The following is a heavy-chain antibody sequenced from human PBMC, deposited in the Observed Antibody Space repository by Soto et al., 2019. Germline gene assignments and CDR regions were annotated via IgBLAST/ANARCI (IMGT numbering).Heavy chain of an antibody. CDR1: GYTFTSYY. D-gene: IGHD4-17*01. Sequence: QVQLVQSGAEVKKPGAPVKVSCKASGYTFTSYYMHWVRQAPGQGLEWMGIINPSGGSTSYEQKFQGRVTMTRDTSTSTVYMELSSLRSQDTAVYYCARDHMTTEFYFDYWGQGTLVTVSS. CDR3: ARDHMTTEFYFDY. J-gene: IGHJ4*02. V-gene: IGHV1-46*01. CDR2: INPSGGST.